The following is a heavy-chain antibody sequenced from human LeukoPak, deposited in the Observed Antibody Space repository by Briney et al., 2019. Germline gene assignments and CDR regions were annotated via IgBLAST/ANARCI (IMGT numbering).Heavy chain of an antibody. CDR3: ARAATVTRVFDY. CDR2: IYYSGST. Sequence: SETLSLTCAVSGGSISSYYWSWIRQPPGKGLEWIGYIYYSGSTNYNPSLKSRVTISVDTSKNQFSLKLSSVTAADTAVYYCARAATVTRVFDYWGQGTLVTVSS. CDR1: GGSISSYY. V-gene: IGHV4-59*08. J-gene: IGHJ4*02. D-gene: IGHD4-17*01.